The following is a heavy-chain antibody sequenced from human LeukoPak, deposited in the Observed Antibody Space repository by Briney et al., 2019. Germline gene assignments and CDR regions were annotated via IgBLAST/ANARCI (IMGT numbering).Heavy chain of an antibody. D-gene: IGHD6-6*01. Sequence: ASVKVSCKASGYTFTSYDINWVRQATGRGLEWMGWMNPNSGNTGYAQKFQGRVTMTRNTSISTAYMELSSLRSEDTAVYYCARAGGVPARIAARRYWFDPWGQGTLVTVSS. J-gene: IGHJ5*02. CDR3: ARAGGVPARIAARRYWFDP. CDR2: MNPNSGNT. V-gene: IGHV1-8*01. CDR1: GYTFTSYD.